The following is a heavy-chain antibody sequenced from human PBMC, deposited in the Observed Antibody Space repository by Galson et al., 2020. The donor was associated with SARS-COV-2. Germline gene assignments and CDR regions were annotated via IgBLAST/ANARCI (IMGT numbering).Heavy chain of an antibody. CDR3: ARADSHDYSNYPGDDY. J-gene: IGHJ4*02. CDR2: ISAYNGNT. CDR1: GYTFTSYG. Sequence: GESLKISCKASGYTFTSYGISWVRQTPGQGLEWMGWISAYNGNTNYAQKLQGRVTITTDTSTSTAYMELRSLRSDDTAVYYCARADSHDYSNYPGDDYWGQGTLVTVSS. D-gene: IGHD4-4*01. V-gene: IGHV1-18*01.